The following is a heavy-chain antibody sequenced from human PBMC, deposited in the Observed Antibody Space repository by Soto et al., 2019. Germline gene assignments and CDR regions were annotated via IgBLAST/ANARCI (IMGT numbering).Heavy chain of an antibody. CDR3: XKRPXTAAGFDY. Sequence: EVQLLESGGGLVQPGGSLRLSCAASGFTFSIYAMTWVRQAPGKGLEWVSVITGSGGGTYFVDSVKCRFTXSXXXSKXXXXXXXXXXXXXXTAVYYCXKRPXTAAGFDYWGQGTLVTVSS. V-gene: IGHV3-23*01. D-gene: IGHD6-13*01. J-gene: IGHJ4*02. CDR1: GFTFSIYA. CDR2: ITGSGGGT.